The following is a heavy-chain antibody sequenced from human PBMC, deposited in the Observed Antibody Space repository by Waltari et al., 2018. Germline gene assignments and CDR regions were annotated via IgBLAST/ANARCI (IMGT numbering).Heavy chain of an antibody. V-gene: IGHV3-23*01. CDR1: GFTFSSHS. D-gene: IGHD1-26*01. J-gene: IGHJ4*02. CDR3: AKDLVAGDGKFSLGN. Sequence: EVQLLESGGGLVQPGGSLRLSCAASGFTFSSHSMAWVRPAPGKGLEWVSGLSGGSETTYDADSVKGRFTISRDNSKNTLYLQMNSLRAEDTAVYHCAKDLVAGDGKFSLGNWGQGTLVTVSS. CDR2: LSGGSETT.